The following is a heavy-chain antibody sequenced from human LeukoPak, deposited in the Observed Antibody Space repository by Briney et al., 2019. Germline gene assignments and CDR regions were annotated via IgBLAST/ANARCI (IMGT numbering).Heavy chain of an antibody. Sequence: SETLSLTCTVSGGSISSYYWSWIRQPPGKGLEWIGYIYTSGSTNYNPSLKSRVTISVDTSKNQFSLKLSSVTAADTAVYYCARHRHDFWSGYYYMDVWGKGTTVTVSS. CDR3: ARHRHDFWSGYYYMDV. J-gene: IGHJ6*03. CDR2: IYTSGST. CDR1: GGSISSYY. D-gene: IGHD3-3*01. V-gene: IGHV4-4*09.